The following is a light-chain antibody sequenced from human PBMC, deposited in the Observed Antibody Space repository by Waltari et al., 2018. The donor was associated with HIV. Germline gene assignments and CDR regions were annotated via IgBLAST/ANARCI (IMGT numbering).Light chain of an antibody. J-gene: IGKJ1*01. V-gene: IGKV1-5*03. CDR2: HAS. CDR3: LQYQSPSKT. Sequence: DIQMTPSPSTLSASVADRVTITCRASHTDFTRLAWYQQKPGKVPNLLIYHASTLASGVPARFSGSGSGTEFTLTISSLQPDDCATYYCLQYQSPSKTFGQGTKVDIK. CDR1: HTDFTR.